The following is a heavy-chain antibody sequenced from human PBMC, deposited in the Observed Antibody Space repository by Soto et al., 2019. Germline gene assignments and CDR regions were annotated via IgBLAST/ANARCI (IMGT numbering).Heavy chain of an antibody. Sequence: ASVKVSCKASGYTFTSYGMNWVRQAPGRGLEWMGWINPGNGNTKYSQKFQGRVIIERDTSASTAYMELSSLRSEDTAVYYCARSYYDSSGYSLYYYGMDVWGQGTTVTSP. J-gene: IGHJ6*02. CDR1: GYTFTSYG. D-gene: IGHD3-22*01. V-gene: IGHV1-3*01. CDR2: INPGNGNT. CDR3: ARSYYDSSGYSLYYYGMDV.